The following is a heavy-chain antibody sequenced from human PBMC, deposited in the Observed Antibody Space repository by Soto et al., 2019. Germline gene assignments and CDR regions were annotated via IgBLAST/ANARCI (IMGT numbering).Heavy chain of an antibody. J-gene: IGHJ4*02. Sequence: SVKVSCKASGGTFSSYAISWVRQAPGQGLEWMGGIIPIFGTANYAQKFQGRVTITADESTSTAYMELSGLRSEDTAVYYCARGSEAYDSSGYPGLDWGQGTLVTVSS. D-gene: IGHD3-22*01. CDR1: GGTFSSYA. V-gene: IGHV1-69*13. CDR3: ARGSEAYDSSGYPGLD. CDR2: IIPIFGTA.